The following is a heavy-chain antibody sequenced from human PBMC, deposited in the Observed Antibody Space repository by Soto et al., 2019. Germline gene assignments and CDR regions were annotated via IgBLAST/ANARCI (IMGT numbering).Heavy chain of an antibody. J-gene: IGHJ6*02. CDR1: GFTFSSYA. V-gene: IGHV3-30-3*01. D-gene: IGHD5-18*01. CDR3: AKDGQGGYSYGYYYYYGMDV. CDR2: ISYDGSNK. Sequence: GGSLRLSCAASGFTFSSYAMHWVRQAPGKGLEWVAVISYDGSNKYYADSVKGRFTISRDNSKNTLYLQMNSLRAEDTAVYYCAKDGQGGYSYGYYYYYGMDVWGQGTTVTVSS.